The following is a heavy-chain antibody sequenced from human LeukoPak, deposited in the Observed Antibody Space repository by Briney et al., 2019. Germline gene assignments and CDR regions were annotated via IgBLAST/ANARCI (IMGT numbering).Heavy chain of an antibody. D-gene: IGHD2-21*01. J-gene: IGHJ4*02. CDR3: ARLNGGG. CDR1: GGSFSGYY. CDR2: INHSGST. V-gene: IGHV4-34*01. Sequence: SETLSLTCAVYGGSFSGYYWSWIRQPPGKGLEWIGEINHSGSTNYNPSLKSRVTISIDTSKNQFSLKLNSVTAADTAVYYCARLNGGGWGQGTLVTVSS.